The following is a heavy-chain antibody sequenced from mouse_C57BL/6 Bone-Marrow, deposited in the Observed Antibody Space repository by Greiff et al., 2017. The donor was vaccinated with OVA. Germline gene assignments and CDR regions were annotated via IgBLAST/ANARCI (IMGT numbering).Heavy chain of an antibody. D-gene: IGHD1-1*01. V-gene: IGHV1-64*01. CDR3: ARFYYYGSEDFDY. CDR2: IHPNSGST. J-gene: IGHJ2*01. CDR1: GYTFTSYW. Sequence: QVQLQQPGAELVKPGASVKLSCKASGYTFTSYWMHWVKQRPGQGLEWIGMIHPNSGSTNYNEKFKSKATLTVDKSSSTAYMQLSSLTSEDSAVYYCARFYYYGSEDFDYWGQGTTLTVSS.